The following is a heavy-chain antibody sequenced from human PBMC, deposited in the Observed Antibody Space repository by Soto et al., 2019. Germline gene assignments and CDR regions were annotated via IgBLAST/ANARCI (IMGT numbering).Heavy chain of an antibody. D-gene: IGHD6-13*01. J-gene: IGHJ6*02. CDR2: ISYDGSNK. CDR3: ARGKDSSSWYSIYYGMDV. V-gene: IGHV3-30-3*01. CDR1: GFTFSSYA. Sequence: QVQLVESGGGVVQPGRSLRLSCAASGFTFSSYAMHWVRQAPGKGLEWVAVISYDGSNKYYADSVKGRFTISRDNSKNTLYLQMNSLRDEDTAVYYCARGKDSSSWYSIYYGMDVWGQGTTVTVSS.